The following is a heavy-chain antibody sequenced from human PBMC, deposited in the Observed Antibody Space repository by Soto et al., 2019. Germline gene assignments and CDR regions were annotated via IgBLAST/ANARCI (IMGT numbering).Heavy chain of an antibody. CDR2: ISYDGSDK. Sequence: GGFLRLSCAASRFTFSSYAMHWVRQAPGKGLEWVALISYDGSDKDYADSVKGRFTISRDNSKNTLYLQMNSLRAEDTAVYYCAKDRRDPPMRWFDPWGQGTLVTVSS. CDR1: RFTFSSYA. V-gene: IGHV3-30-3*01. CDR3: AKDRRDPPMRWFDP. D-gene: IGHD2-2*01. J-gene: IGHJ5*02.